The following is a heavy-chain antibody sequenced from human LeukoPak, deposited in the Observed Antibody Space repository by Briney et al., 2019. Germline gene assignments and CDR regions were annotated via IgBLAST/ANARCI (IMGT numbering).Heavy chain of an antibody. D-gene: IGHD3-22*01. Sequence: SETLSLTCTVSGGSISSYYWSWLRQPPGKGLEWIGYIYYSGSTNYNPSLKSRVTISVDTSKNQFSLKLSSVTTADTAVYYCARAKAEYYSDSSGYYYRYFDYWGQGTLVTISS. CDR1: GGSISSYY. CDR3: ARAKAEYYSDSSGYYYRYFDY. CDR2: IYYSGST. V-gene: IGHV4-59*01. J-gene: IGHJ4*02.